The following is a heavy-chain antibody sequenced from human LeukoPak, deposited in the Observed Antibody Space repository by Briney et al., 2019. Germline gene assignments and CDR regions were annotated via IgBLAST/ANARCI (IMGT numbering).Heavy chain of an antibody. CDR2: INGGGGGGT. D-gene: IGHD2-2*01. V-gene: IGHV3-23*01. Sequence: GGSLRLSCAASGPTFSNYAMSWVRQAPGKGLEWVSGINGGGGGGTFHADSVRGRFTISRDNSKNTLYLQMSSLRAEDTAVYYCAASLPNIVVVPAAKGPFGSWGQGTLVTVSS. CDR3: AASLPNIVVVPAAKGPFGS. J-gene: IGHJ5*02. CDR1: GPTFSNYA.